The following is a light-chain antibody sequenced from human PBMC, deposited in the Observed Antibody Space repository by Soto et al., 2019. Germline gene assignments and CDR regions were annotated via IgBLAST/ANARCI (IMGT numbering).Light chain of an antibody. CDR2: GAS. CDR1: QSVSSD. J-gene: IGKJ1*01. Sequence: EIVMTQSPATLSVSPGERATLSCRASQSVSSDLAWYHQKPGQAPRLLIYGASTRATGIRARFSGSGSGTEFPLTINSLQSEDFAVYYCQQYNNWPRTFGQGTKVEIK. V-gene: IGKV3-15*01. CDR3: QQYNNWPRT.